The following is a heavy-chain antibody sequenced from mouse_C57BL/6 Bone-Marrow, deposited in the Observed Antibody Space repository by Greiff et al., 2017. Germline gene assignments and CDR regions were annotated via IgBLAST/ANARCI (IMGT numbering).Heavy chain of an antibody. D-gene: IGHD1-1*01. CDR3: TSYYYGSSYFDY. V-gene: IGHV14-4*01. CDR2: IDPENGDT. Sequence: VQLQQSGAELVRPGASVKLSCTASGFNIKDDYMHWVKHRPEQGLEWIGWIDPENGDTEYASKFQGKATITADTSSNTAYLQLSSLTSEDTAVYYCTSYYYGSSYFDYWGQGTTLTVSS. J-gene: IGHJ2*01. CDR1: GFNIKDDY.